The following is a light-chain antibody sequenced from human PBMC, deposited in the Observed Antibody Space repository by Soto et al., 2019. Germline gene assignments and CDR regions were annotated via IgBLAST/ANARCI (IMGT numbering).Light chain of an antibody. CDR2: DVS. CDR1: SSDVGGYNY. J-gene: IGLJ1*01. Sequence: QSVLTQPASVSGSPGQSITISCTGTSSDVGGYNYVSWYQQYPGKAPKLMIYDVSNRPSGVSNRFPGSKSGNTASLTISGLQAEDEADYYCSSYTSSSPYVFGTGTKVTVL. V-gene: IGLV2-14*01. CDR3: SSYTSSSPYV.